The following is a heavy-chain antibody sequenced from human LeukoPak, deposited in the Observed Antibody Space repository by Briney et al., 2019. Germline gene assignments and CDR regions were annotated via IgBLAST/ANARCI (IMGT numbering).Heavy chain of an antibody. Sequence: PGGSLRLSCAASGFTFSSYAMHWVRQAPGKGLEWVAVISYDGSNKYYADSVKGRFTISRDNAKNSLYLQMNSLRAEDTAVYYCASEGYSGYDWLYYFDYWGQGTLVTVSS. V-gene: IGHV3-30-3*01. CDR3: ASEGYSGYDWLYYFDY. J-gene: IGHJ4*02. D-gene: IGHD5-12*01. CDR1: GFTFSSYA. CDR2: ISYDGSNK.